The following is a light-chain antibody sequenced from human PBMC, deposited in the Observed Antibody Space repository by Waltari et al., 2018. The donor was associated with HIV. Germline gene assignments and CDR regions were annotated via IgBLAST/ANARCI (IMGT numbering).Light chain of an antibody. V-gene: IGLV2-11*01. CDR2: DVS. CDR3: CSYAGNYTFV. CDR1: SSDVGGYNY. Sequence: QSALTQPRPVSGSPGQSVPISCTGTSSDVGGYNYVPWYQQHPGKAPKFMIYDVSKRPSGVPDRFSGSKSGNTASLTISGLQAEDEADYYCCSYAGNYTFVFGGGTKLTVL. J-gene: IGLJ2*01.